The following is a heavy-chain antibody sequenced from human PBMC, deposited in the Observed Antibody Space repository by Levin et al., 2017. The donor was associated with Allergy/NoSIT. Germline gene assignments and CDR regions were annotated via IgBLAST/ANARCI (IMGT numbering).Heavy chain of an antibody. CDR3: ARGTFDY. Sequence: LSLTCAASGFTFSSYSMNWVRQAPVKGLEWVSYISSSSSTIYYADSVKGRFTISRDNAKNSLYLQMNSLRVEDTAVYYCARGTFDYWGQGTLVTVSS. CDR1: GFTFSSYS. D-gene: IGHD3-10*01. CDR2: ISSSSSTI. J-gene: IGHJ4*02. V-gene: IGHV3-48*01.